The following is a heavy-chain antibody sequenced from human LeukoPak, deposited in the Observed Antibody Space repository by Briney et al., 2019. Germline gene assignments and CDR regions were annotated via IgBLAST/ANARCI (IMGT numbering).Heavy chain of an antibody. CDR1: GFTFSAYA. Sequence: GGSLRLSCAASGFTFSAYAMSWVRQAPGKGLEWVSAVSSGASSTYYADSVRGRFTISRDNSKNTLYLQMNSLSADDTAVYYCAKDARGSEGFWGQGTLVTVSS. CDR3: AKDARGSEGF. CDR2: VSSGASST. J-gene: IGHJ4*02. V-gene: IGHV3-23*01. D-gene: IGHD3-10*01.